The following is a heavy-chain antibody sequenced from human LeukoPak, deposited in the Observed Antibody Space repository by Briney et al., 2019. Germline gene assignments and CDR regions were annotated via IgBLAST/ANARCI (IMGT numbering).Heavy chain of an antibody. CDR1: GFTFSRYS. Sequence: KTGGSLRLSCAASGFTFSRYSMNWVRQAPAKGLEWVSSITSLGNYIYYADSVKGRFTISRDNLLYLQMNRPRAEDTAVYYCARDWGAWELDYWGQGALVTVS. CDR2: ITSLGNYI. D-gene: IGHD1-26*01. CDR3: ARDWGAWELDY. J-gene: IGHJ4*02. V-gene: IGHV3-21*01.